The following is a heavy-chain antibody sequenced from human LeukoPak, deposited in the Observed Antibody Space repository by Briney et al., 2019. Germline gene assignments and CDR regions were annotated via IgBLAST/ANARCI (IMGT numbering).Heavy chain of an antibody. D-gene: IGHD4-23*01. V-gene: IGHV3-74*01. CDR2: INSDGSST. CDR3: ASFYGGNDYFDY. J-gene: IGHJ4*02. CDR1: GFTFSIRW. Sequence: GGPLRLSCAASGFTFSIRWMHWVRQAPGKGLVWVSRINSDGSSTSYADSVKGRFTISRDNAKNTLYLQMNSLRAEDTAVYYCASFYGGNDYFDYWGQGTLVTVSS.